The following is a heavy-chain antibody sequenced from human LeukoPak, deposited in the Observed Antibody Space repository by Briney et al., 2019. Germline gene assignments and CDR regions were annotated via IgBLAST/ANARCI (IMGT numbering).Heavy chain of an antibody. CDR1: GGSISSYY. Sequence: SETLSLTCTVSGGSISSYYWSWIRQPPGKGLEWIGYIYYSGSTNYNPSLKSRVTISVDTSKNQFSLKLSSVTAADTAVYYCARMGYGDYDLFDYWGQGTLVTVSS. J-gene: IGHJ4*02. D-gene: IGHD4-17*01. CDR2: IYYSGST. V-gene: IGHV4-59*01. CDR3: ARMGYGDYDLFDY.